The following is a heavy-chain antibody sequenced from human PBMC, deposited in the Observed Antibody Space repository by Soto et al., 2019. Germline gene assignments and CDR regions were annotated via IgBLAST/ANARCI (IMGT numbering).Heavy chain of an antibody. CDR1: GFTFSDYA. D-gene: IGHD3-16*01. J-gene: IGHJ2*01. Sequence: VGSLRLSCVASGFTFSDYAMTWVRQAPGKGLEWVATISATGGNIEYTDSLKGRFTISRDNSKNTLYLQLNGLTSDDTAVHYCAKVAGGLGYFDLWGRGTLVTVSS. CDR2: ISATGGNI. V-gene: IGHV3-23*01. CDR3: AKVAGGLGYFDL.